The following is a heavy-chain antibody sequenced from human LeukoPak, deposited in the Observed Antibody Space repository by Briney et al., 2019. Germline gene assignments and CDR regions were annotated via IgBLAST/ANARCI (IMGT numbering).Heavy chain of an antibody. CDR1: GYPFTNYG. CDR3: ARITYDFWSGYYMPDDP. V-gene: IGHV1-18*01. Sequence: GASVKVSCKASGYPFTNYGISWVRQAPGQGLEWMGWISIYNGNTDYAQKLRGRVTMTTDTSTSTAYMELRSLRSDDTAVYYCARITYDFWSGYYMPDDPWGQGTLVTVSS. CDR2: ISIYNGNT. D-gene: IGHD3-3*01. J-gene: IGHJ5*02.